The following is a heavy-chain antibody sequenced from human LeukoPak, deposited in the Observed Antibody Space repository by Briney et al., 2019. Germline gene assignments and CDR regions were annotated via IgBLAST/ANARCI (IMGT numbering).Heavy chain of an antibody. CDR2: IYYSGST. CDR3: ARFSYYYYYMDV. CDR1: VGSISSSSYY. Sequence: SETLSLTCIVSVGSISSSSYYWGCIPHPPGKELEWIGSIYYSGSTYYNPSLKSRVTISVDTSKIQFSLKLSSVTAADTAVYYCARFSYYYYYMDVWGKGTTVTVSS. J-gene: IGHJ6*03. V-gene: IGHV4-39*01.